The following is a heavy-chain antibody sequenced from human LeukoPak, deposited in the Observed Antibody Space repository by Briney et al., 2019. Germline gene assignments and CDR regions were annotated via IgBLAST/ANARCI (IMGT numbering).Heavy chain of an antibody. Sequence: ASVKVSCQASRYTLTRYYMHGVRQAPGQGRDGVGWINPNSDGTNYAQKFQGRLTMTRDTSISTAYMELSRLRSDETAVYYCAREAGAGIRQYNFDYWGQGTLLTVSS. J-gene: IGHJ4*02. CDR2: INPNSDGT. V-gene: IGHV1-2*02. D-gene: IGHD6-13*01. CDR3: AREAGAGIRQYNFDY. CDR1: RYTLTRYY.